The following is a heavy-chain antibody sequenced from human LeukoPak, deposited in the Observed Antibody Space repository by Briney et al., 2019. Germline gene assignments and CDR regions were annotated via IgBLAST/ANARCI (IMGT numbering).Heavy chain of an antibody. CDR2: SSDSGGST. D-gene: IGHD5-18*01. V-gene: IGHV3-23*01. CDR3: AKEARAYSYATD. CDR1: GFTLRSYA. J-gene: IGHJ4*02. Sequence: PGGSLRLSCAASGFTLRSYAMSWVRQAPGKGLEWVSASSDSGGSTYYLDSVKGRFTISRDNSKNTVYLQMNSLAAEDTAVYYCAKEARAYSYATDWGQGTLVTVSS.